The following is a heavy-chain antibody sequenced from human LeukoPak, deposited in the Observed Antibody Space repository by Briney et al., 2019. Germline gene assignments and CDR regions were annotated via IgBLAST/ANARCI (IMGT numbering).Heavy chain of an antibody. CDR3: ARDYYYDSSGYSDEDWFDP. J-gene: IGHJ5*02. D-gene: IGHD3-22*01. CDR2: ISYDGSNK. CDR1: GFTFSSYA. V-gene: IGHV3-30*04. Sequence: GGSLRLSRAASGFTFSSYAMHWVRQAPGKGLEWVAVISYDGSNKYYADSVKGRFTISRDNSKNTLYLQMNSLRAEDTAVYYCARDYYYDSSGYSDEDWFDPWGQGTLVTVSS.